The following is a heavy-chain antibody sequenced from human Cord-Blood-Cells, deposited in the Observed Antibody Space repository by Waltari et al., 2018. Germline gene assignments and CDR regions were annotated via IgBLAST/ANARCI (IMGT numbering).Heavy chain of an antibody. Sequence: QVQLQQWGAGLLKPSETLSLTCAVYGGSFRGNYWSWIRQPPGKGLEWIGEINHSGSTNYNPSLKSRVTISVDTSKNQFSLKLSSVTAADTAVYYCARVPPYYDILTGYYDYWGQGTLVTVSS. D-gene: IGHD3-9*01. CDR2: INHSGST. J-gene: IGHJ4*02. CDR3: ARVPPYYDILTGYYDY. V-gene: IGHV4-34*01. CDR1: GGSFRGNY.